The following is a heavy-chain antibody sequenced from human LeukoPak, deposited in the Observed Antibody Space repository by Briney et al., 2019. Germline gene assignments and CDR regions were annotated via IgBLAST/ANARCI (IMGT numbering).Heavy chain of an antibody. D-gene: IGHD4-17*01. J-gene: IGHJ4*02. Sequence: GASVKVSCKASGYTFTGYYMHWVRQAPGQGLEWMGWINPNSGGTNYAQKFQGRVTMTRDTSISTAYMEPSRLRSDDTAVYYCARDRDYGDSFDYWGQGTLVTVSS. CDR2: INPNSGGT. CDR3: ARDRDYGDSFDY. V-gene: IGHV1-2*02. CDR1: GYTFTGYY.